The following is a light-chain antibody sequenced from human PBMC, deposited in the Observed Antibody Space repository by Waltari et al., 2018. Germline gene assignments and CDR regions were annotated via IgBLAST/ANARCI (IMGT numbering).Light chain of an antibody. V-gene: IGLV2-23*01. CDR1: SFDVANYNL. CDR3: CSYAGSWV. Sequence: QSALTQPASVSGSPGQSITISCTGSSFDVANYNLVSWYQHHPGNAPKLMIYEDAKRPSGVSNRFSGSKSGNTASLTISGLQAEDEADYYCCSYAGSWVFGGGTKLTVL. J-gene: IGLJ3*02. CDR2: EDA.